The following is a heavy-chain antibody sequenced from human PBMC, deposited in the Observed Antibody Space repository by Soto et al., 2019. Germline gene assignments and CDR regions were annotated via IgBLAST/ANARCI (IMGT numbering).Heavy chain of an antibody. V-gene: IGHV4-30-4*01. CDR3: ARGLTYYDILTGYSLPLDV. CDR1: CGSISSGDYY. CDR2: IYYSGST. D-gene: IGHD3-9*01. J-gene: IGHJ6*02. Sequence: SETLSLTCTFSCGSISSGDYYWSWIRQPPGKGLEWIGYIYYSGSTYYNPSLKSRVTISVDTSKNQFSLKLSSVTAADTAVYYCARGLTYYDILTGYSLPLDVWGQGTTVTVSS.